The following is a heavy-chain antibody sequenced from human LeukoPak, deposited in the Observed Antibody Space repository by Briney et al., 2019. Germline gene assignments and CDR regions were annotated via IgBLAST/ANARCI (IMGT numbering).Heavy chain of an antibody. V-gene: IGHV3-48*03. D-gene: IGHD3-10*02. Sequence: GGSLRLSCAASGFTYSSYEMNWVRQAPGKGLEWVSYISSSGSTIYYADSVKGRSTISRDNAKNSLYLQMNSLRAEDTAVYYCAELGITMIGGVWGKGTTVTISS. CDR2: ISSSGSTI. J-gene: IGHJ6*04. CDR1: GFTYSSYE. CDR3: AELGITMIGGV.